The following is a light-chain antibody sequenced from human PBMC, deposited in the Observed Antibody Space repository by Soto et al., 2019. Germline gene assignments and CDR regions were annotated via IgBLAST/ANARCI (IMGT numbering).Light chain of an antibody. CDR3: LQDYNYPLYP. V-gene: IGKV1-6*01. Sequence: AIQMTQSPSSLSASVGDRVTITCRASQGIRNDLGWYQQKPGKAPKLLIYAASSLQSGVPSRFSGSGSGTDFTLTISSLQPEDFATYYCLQDYNYPLYPFGQGTKLEIK. CDR1: QGIRND. CDR2: AAS. J-gene: IGKJ2*01.